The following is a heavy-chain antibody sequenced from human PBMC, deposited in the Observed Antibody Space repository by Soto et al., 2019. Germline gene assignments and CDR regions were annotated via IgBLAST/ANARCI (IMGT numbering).Heavy chain of an antibody. D-gene: IGHD1-1*01. CDR1: GGSISSGGYY. CDR3: ARGHGTWDDNWFDP. CDR2: IYYSGST. Sequence: SETLSLTCTVSGGSISSGGYYWSWIRQHPGKGLEWIGYIYYSGSTYYNPSLKSRVTISVDTSKNQFSLKLSSVTAADTAVYYCARGHGTWDDNWFDPWGQGTLVTVSS. J-gene: IGHJ5*02. V-gene: IGHV4-31*03.